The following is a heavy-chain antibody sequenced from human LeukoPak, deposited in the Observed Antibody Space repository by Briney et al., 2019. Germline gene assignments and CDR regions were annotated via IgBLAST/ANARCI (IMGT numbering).Heavy chain of an antibody. CDR1: GYTLSNYG. D-gene: IGHD2-8*01. J-gene: IGHJ4*02. V-gene: IGHV1-18*01. CDR3: ARDCSSGVCFTRDY. CDR2: ITTYSANT. Sequence: ASVKVSCKASGYTLSNYGISWVRQAPGQGLEWVGWITTYSANTNYAEKFKGRVTMTRDTSTSTYYMEMRSLRSDDTAVYYCARDCSSGVCFTRDYWGQGDQITVST.